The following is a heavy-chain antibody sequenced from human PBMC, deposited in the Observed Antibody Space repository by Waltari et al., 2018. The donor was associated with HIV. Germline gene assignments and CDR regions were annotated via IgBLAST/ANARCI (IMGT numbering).Heavy chain of an antibody. CDR3: AKDRQKIGYYDILTGYLDY. D-gene: IGHD3-9*01. CDR2: ISYDGSNK. V-gene: IGHV3-30*18. J-gene: IGHJ4*02. Sequence: QVQLVESGGDVVQPRRSLRLSCAASGFTFSSYGLHWVRQAPGKGLEWVAVISYDGSNKYYADSVKGRFTISRDNSKNTLYLQMNSLRAEDTAVYYCAKDRQKIGYYDILTGYLDYWGQGTLVTVSS. CDR1: GFTFSSYG.